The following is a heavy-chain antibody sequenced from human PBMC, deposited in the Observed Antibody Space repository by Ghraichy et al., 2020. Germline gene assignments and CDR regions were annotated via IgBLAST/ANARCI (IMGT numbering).Heavy chain of an antibody. CDR3: ARAKVHYGQYGNWFDP. CDR2: IKQDGSDK. CDR1: GFTFSSYW. V-gene: IGHV3-7*03. D-gene: IGHD4-17*01. J-gene: IGHJ5*02. Sequence: GALRLSCAASGFTFSSYWMTWVRQAPGKGLEWVANIKQDGSDKNYVDSVKGRFTISRDNAKNSLYLQMNSLRAEDTAVYYCARAKVHYGQYGNWFDPWGQGTLVTVSS.